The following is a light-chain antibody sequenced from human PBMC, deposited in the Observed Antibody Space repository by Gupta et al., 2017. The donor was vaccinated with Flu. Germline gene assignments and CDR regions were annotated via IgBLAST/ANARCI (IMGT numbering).Light chain of an antibody. V-gene: IGLV2-23*02. J-gene: IGLJ1*01. Sequence: QSALTQPASVSGSPGQSITISCTGTSSDVGSYNLVSWYQQHPGKAPKLMIYEVSKRPSGVSNRLSGSKSDNAASLTISGLQAEDEADYYCCSYAAPMSRDVFGTGTKVTV. CDR1: SSDVGSYNL. CDR3: CSYAAPMSRDV. CDR2: EVS.